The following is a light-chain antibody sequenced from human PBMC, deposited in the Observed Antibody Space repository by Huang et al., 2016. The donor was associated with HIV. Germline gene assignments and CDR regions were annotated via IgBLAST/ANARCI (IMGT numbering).Light chain of an antibody. J-gene: IGKJ5*01. V-gene: IGKV3-11*01. CDR3: QQRDT. Sequence: EIVLTQSPATLSLSPGERATLSCRASQSVSRNLGWYQQKFSQAPRLFIYDAPTRATDIPARFSGSGSGTNFTLTISSLEPEDCAVYYCQQRDTFGPGTRLEIK. CDR1: QSVSRN. CDR2: DAP.